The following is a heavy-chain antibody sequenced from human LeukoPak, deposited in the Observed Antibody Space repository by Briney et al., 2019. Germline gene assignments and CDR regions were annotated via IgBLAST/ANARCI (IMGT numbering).Heavy chain of an antibody. D-gene: IGHD3-22*01. CDR3: ARGTMIVVRGCFDY. V-gene: IGHV1-2*02. J-gene: IGHJ4*02. CDR1: GYTFTAYS. CDR2: INPNSGGT. Sequence: ASVKVSCKASGYTFTAYSMHWVRQAPGQGLEWMGWINPNSGGTNYAQKFQGRVTMTRDTSITTAYMELSRLRSDDTAVYYCARGTMIVVRGCFDYWGQGTLVTVSS.